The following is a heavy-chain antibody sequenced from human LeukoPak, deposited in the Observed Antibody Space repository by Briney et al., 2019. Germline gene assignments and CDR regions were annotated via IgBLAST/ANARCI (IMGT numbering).Heavy chain of an antibody. D-gene: IGHD6-19*01. V-gene: IGHV4-34*11. CDR1: GGSFSGYY. Sequence: PSETLSLTCAVYGGSFSGYYWGWIRQPPGKGLEWIGSIYYSGSTYSPSLKSRVTISIDTSRNQFSMNLNSVTAADTAVYYCARGAGPPWFDPWGQGTLVTVSS. CDR3: ARGAGPPWFDP. J-gene: IGHJ5*02. CDR2: IYYSGST.